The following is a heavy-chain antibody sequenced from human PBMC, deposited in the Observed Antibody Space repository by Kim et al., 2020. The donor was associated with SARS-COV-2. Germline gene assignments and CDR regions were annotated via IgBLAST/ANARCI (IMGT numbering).Heavy chain of an antibody. Sequence: SETLSLTCAVYGGSFSGYYWSWIRQPPGKGLEWIGEINHSGSTNYNPSLKSRVTISVDTSKNQFSLKLSSVTAADTAVYYCARKRDIVVVPAVRNNDAFDIWGQGTMVTVSS. CDR2: INHSGST. V-gene: IGHV4-34*01. CDR1: GGSFSGYY. J-gene: IGHJ3*02. D-gene: IGHD2-2*01. CDR3: ARKRDIVVVPAVRNNDAFDI.